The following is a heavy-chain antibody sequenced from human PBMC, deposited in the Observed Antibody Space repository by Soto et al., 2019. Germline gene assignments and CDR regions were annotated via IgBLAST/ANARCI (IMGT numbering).Heavy chain of an antibody. D-gene: IGHD6-6*01. Sequence: QVQLQQWRAGLLKPSETLSLTCAVYGGSFSGYYWSWIRQPPGKGLEWIGEINHSGSTNYNPSLKSRVTISVDTSKNQFSLKLSSVTAADTAVYYCARNLRKAARTCYFDYWGQGTLVTVSS. V-gene: IGHV4-34*01. CDR1: GGSFSGYY. CDR3: ARNLRKAARTCYFDY. J-gene: IGHJ4*02. CDR2: INHSGST.